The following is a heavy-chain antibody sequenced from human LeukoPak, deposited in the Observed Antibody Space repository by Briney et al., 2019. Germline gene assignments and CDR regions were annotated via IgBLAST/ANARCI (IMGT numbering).Heavy chain of an antibody. D-gene: IGHD5-18*01. J-gene: IGHJ4*02. V-gene: IGHV3-23*01. Sequence: GGSLRLSCTASGFPFSSYAMSWVRQAPGKGLEWVSSIISSGGVTYYTDSLKGRFTISRDNSRNTVYLQVDSLRAEDSAVYYCAKNAGYSYGLYYFDYWGQGTLVTVSS. CDR2: IISSGGVT. CDR1: GFPFSSYA. CDR3: AKNAGYSYGLYYFDY.